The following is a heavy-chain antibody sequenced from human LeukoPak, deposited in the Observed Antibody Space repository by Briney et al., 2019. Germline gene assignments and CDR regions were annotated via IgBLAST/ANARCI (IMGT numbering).Heavy chain of an antibody. J-gene: IGHJ4*02. Sequence: GGSLRLSCAASGFTCSSYSMNWVGQAPGKGLEWVSSISSSSSYIYYADSVKGRFTISRDNAKKTLYLQMNSLRAEDTAVYYCAKVSRSGSYHYWGQGTLVTVSS. D-gene: IGHD1-26*01. CDR1: GFTCSSYS. V-gene: IGHV3-21*04. CDR3: AKVSRSGSYHY. CDR2: ISSSSSYI.